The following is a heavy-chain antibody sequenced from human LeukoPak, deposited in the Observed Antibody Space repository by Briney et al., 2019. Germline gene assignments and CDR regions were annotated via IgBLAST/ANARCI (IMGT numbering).Heavy chain of an antibody. CDR3: AKEEYCTNGVCYYMDV. CDR1: GFTFSSYD. J-gene: IGHJ6*03. D-gene: IGHD2-8*01. CDR2: IGTAGDT. Sequence: PGGSLRLSCAASGFTFSSYDMHWVRQATGKGLEWVSAIGTAGDTYYPGSVKGRFTISRDNSKNTLYLQMNSLRAEDTAVYYCAKEEYCTNGVCYYMDVWGKGTTVTVSS. V-gene: IGHV3-13*01.